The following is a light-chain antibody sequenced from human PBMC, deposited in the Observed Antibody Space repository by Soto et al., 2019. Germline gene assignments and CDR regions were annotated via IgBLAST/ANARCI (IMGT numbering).Light chain of an antibody. CDR3: TSYTSNTTRV. J-gene: IGLJ1*01. Sequence: QSALTQPASVSGSPGQSITISCTGTSSDIGAYNYVSWYLQHPGKAPKLMIFEVSNRPSGVSNRFSGSKSGNTASLTISGLQPEDEADYYCTSYTSNTTRVFGTGTKVTVL. V-gene: IGLV2-14*01. CDR1: SSDIGAYNY. CDR2: EVS.